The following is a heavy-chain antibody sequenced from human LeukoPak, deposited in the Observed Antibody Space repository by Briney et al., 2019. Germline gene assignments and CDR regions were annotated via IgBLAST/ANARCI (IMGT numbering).Heavy chain of an antibody. CDR3: WGYHYYGSGRDAFDI. CDR1: GMNFRIYG. J-gene: IGHJ3*02. Sequence: PGGSLRLSCAASGMNFRIYGMHWVRQAPGKGLEWVAVIWNDGNNKYYADSVKGRLTISRDNFKNAVYLQMNSLRAEDTAVYYCWGYHYYGSGRDAFDIWGQGTLVTVSS. V-gene: IGHV3-33*01. D-gene: IGHD3-10*01. CDR2: IWNDGNNK.